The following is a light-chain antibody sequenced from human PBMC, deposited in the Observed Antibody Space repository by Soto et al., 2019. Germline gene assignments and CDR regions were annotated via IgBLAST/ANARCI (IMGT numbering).Light chain of an antibody. Sequence: SYELTQPPSVSVAPGQTARVTCGGNNIGSKSVHWFQQRPGQAPILVVYDDSDRPSGIPERFSGSNSGNTATLTISRVEAGDEADYYCQVWDSSGDPSRIFGGGTKVTVL. CDR3: QVWDSSGDPSRI. CDR2: DDS. V-gene: IGLV3-21*02. CDR1: NIGSKS. J-gene: IGLJ2*01.